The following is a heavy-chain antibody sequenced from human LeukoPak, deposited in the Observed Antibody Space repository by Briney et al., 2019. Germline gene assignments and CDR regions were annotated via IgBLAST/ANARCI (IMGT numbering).Heavy chain of an antibody. CDR2: IWFDGKNT. J-gene: IGHJ4*02. CDR1: GFTFSTHA. Sequence: GGSLRPSCAASGFTFSTHAMHWVRQAPAKGLEWVAMIWFDGKNTHYVDSVKGRFTISRDNSKNTVDLRMNSLRAEDTAVYYCTRDPPSSGWSFDYWGQGILVTVSS. D-gene: IGHD6-19*01. V-gene: IGHV3-33*01. CDR3: TRDPPSSGWSFDY.